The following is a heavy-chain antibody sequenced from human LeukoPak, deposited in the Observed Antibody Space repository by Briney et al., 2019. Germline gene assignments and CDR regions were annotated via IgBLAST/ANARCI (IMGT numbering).Heavy chain of an antibody. CDR1: GYSFISYW. CDR3: ARSRGYNYHFDY. J-gene: IGHJ4*02. V-gene: IGHV5-51*01. CDR2: IYPGDSNT. Sequence: GESLKISCKGSGYSFISYWIGWVRQMPGKGLEWIGIIYPGDSNTRYSPSFQGQVTISAGKSISTAYLQWSSLKASDTAMYYCARSRGYNYHFDYWGQGTLVTVSS. D-gene: IGHD5-18*01.